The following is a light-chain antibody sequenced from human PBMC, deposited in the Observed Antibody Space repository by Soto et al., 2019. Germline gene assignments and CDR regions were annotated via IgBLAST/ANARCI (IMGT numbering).Light chain of an antibody. V-gene: IGLV2-14*01. CDR2: EVN. CDR1: SSDVGGYNY. Sequence: QSALTQPASVSGSPGQSITISCTGTSSDVGGYNYVSWYQQYPGKAPKLMIFEVNNRPSGVSNRFSGSKSGNTASLTISGLQAEDEADYYCSSFTNSNTWVFGGGTKVTVL. J-gene: IGLJ3*02. CDR3: SSFTNSNTWV.